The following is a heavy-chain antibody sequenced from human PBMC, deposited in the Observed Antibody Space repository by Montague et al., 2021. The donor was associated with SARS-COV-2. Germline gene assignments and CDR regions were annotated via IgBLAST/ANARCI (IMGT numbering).Heavy chain of an antibody. V-gene: IGHV3-74*03. J-gene: IGHJ5*02. CDR2: TNSDGRST. Sequence: SLRPSCAVSGFTFSEYWMHWVRQAPGKGLEWVSRTNSDGRSTTYADSVKGRFTISSDNAKNMLYLQMNSLRGEDTAVYYCVREVGLVVARTLGRLDPWGQGTLVTVSS. D-gene: IGHD2-21*01. CDR1: GFTFSEYW. CDR3: VREVGLVVARTLGRLDP.